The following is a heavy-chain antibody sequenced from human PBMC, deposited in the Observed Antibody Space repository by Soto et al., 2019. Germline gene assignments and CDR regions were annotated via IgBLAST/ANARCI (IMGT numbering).Heavy chain of an antibody. Sequence: SVKVSCKASGGTFSSYAISWVRQAPGQGLEWMGGIIPIFGTANYAQKFQGRVTITADESTSTAYMELSSLRSEDTAVCYCAATLLGYCSSTSCWNWFDPWGQGTLVTVSS. CDR1: GGTFSSYA. V-gene: IGHV1-69*13. J-gene: IGHJ5*02. D-gene: IGHD2-2*01. CDR3: AATLLGYCSSTSCWNWFDP. CDR2: IIPIFGTA.